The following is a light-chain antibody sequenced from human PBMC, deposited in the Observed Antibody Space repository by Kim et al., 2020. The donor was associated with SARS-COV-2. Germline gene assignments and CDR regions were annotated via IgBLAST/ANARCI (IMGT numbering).Light chain of an antibody. CDR3: TSYTGAETEV. CDR1: SSLVGDYNY. J-gene: IGLJ2*01. V-gene: IGLV2-14*03. Sequence: QSALTQPASVSGSPGQSITISCTGTSSLVGDYNYVSWYQQHPDKAPKLIIYDVSDRPSGVSTHFSGSKSGNTASLTIYGLQAADEADYYCTSYTGAETEVFGGGTKLTVL. CDR2: DVS.